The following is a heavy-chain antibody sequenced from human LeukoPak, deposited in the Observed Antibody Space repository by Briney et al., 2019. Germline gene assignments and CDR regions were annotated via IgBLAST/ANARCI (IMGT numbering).Heavy chain of an antibody. D-gene: IGHD6-25*01. Sequence: GSLRLSCAASGLFFSDHYMDWIRQPPGKGLEWIGEVHLDGRTNFNPSLKSRLTMSVDLSENHVSLKLTSVTAADTAVYYCAREGGFYRPLDYSGQGTLVTVSS. V-gene: IGHV4-34*10. CDR2: VHLDGRT. CDR3: AREGGFYRPLDY. J-gene: IGHJ4*02. CDR1: GLFFSDHY.